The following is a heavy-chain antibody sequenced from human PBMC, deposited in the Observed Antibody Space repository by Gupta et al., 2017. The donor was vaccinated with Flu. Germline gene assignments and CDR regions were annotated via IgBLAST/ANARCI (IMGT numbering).Heavy chain of an antibody. V-gene: IGHV3-21*01. CDR2: IRSYSTYI. CDR3: ARRGGYYDLDY. J-gene: IGHJ4*02. Sequence: EVQRVESGGGLVTPGGSLSLSCTASGFTFPSYPVTWVRQAPGPGLEWVSSIRSYSTYIYIADSAKGRFTISRDDAKNTLSLQMNSLRAEDTAVYYCARRGGYYDLDYWGQEIPVTVSS. D-gene: IGHD3-22*01. CDR1: GFTFPSYP.